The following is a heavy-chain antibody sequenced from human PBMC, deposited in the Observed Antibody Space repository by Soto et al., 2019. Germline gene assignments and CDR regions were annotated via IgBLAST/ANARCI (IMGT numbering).Heavy chain of an antibody. CDR1: GGTFSRYS. J-gene: IGHJ6*04. Sequence: ASVKVSCKASGGTFSRYSITWVRQAPGQGLEWMGIINPSGGSTSYAQKFQGRVTMTRDTSTSTVYMELSSLRSEDTAVYYCARREGCIQLWCNYYYYGREFGGKGTTVTVPS. CDR3: ARREGCIQLWCNYYYYGREF. V-gene: IGHV1-46*01. CDR2: INPSGGST. D-gene: IGHD5-18*01.